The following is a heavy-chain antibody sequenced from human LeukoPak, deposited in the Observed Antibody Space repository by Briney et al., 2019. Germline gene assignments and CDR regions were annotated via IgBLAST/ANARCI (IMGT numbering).Heavy chain of an antibody. CDR2: ITPTGGA. CDR3: ARIAFGGHIVAQDY. D-gene: IGHD3-16*02. Sequence: PSETLSLTCAAYGGSFSGYCWSWIRQPPGKGLEWIGEITPTGGAKYSPPLKSRVTISVDTSKNQFSLRLRSVTAADTAMYYCARIAFGGHIVAQDYWGQGTLVSVSS. V-gene: IGHV4-34*01. CDR1: GGSFSGYC. J-gene: IGHJ4*02.